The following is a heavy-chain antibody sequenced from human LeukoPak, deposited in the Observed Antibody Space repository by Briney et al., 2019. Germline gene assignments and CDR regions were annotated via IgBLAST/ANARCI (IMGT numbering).Heavy chain of an antibody. CDR1: GGSISSYY. CDR2: IYYSGST. CDR3: ARDKGDYDSSGYYSDAFDI. Sequence: PSETLSLTCTVSGGSISSYYWSWIRQPPGKGLEWIGYIYYSGSTNYNPSLKSRVTISVDTSKNQFSLKLSSVTAADTAVYYCARDKGDYDSSGYYSDAFDIWGQGTMVTVSS. D-gene: IGHD3-22*01. V-gene: IGHV4-59*01. J-gene: IGHJ3*02.